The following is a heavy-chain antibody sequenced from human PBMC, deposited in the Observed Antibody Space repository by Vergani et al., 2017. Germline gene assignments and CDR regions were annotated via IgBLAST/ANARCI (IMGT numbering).Heavy chain of an antibody. J-gene: IGHJ5*02. CDR2: ISSDGGST. D-gene: IGHD3-16*01. Sequence: EVQLLESGGGLVQPGGSLRLSCAASGFTFSTYAMTWVRQAPGKGLEWVSTISSDGGSTYYADSVKGRFTISRDNAKNSLYLQMNSLRAEDTALYYCAKGGTLRNWFDPWGQGTLVTVSS. CDR1: GFTFSTYA. V-gene: IGHV3-23*01. CDR3: AKGGTLRNWFDP.